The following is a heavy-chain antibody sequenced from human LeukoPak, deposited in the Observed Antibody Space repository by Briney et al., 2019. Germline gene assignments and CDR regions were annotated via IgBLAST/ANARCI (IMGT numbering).Heavy chain of an antibody. CDR2: INHSGST. V-gene: IGHV4-34*01. J-gene: IGHJ3*02. CDR3: ARGPKQWRVPYAGDAFDI. CDR1: GGSFSGYY. Sequence: SETLSLTCAVYGGSFSGYYWSWIREPPGKGLEWIGEINHSGSTNYHPSLKSRVTISVDTSKNQFSLKLSSVTAADTAVYYCARGPKQWRVPYAGDAFDIWGQGTMVTVSS. D-gene: IGHD6-19*01.